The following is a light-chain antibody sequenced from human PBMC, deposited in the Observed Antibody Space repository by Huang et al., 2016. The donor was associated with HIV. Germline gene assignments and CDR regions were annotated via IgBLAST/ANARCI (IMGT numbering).Light chain of an antibody. CDR2: LEA. Sequence: DIVMTQSPDSLVVSLGERATINCKSSQSDLYSSNNKNYLAWYQQTPGQPPKLLIYLEATRESGVPDRFIGSGSGTDFTLTISSLQAEDVAVYYCQQYYSTPPTFGHGTKLEIK. CDR1: QSDLYSSNNKNY. J-gene: IGKJ2*01. V-gene: IGKV4-1*01. CDR3: QQYYSTPPT.